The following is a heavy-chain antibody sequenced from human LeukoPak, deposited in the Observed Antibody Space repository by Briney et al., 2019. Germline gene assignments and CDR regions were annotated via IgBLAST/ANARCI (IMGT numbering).Heavy chain of an antibody. D-gene: IGHD2-15*01. V-gene: IGHV4-34*01. J-gene: IGHJ4*02. Sequence: PSETLSLTCAVYGRSFSSYDWNWIRQPPGKGLEWIVEINHSGSTNYNPSLKSRVTISVDTSRNQFSLKVSSVTAADTAVYYCARSEQSRIYSYYCGQGTLVTVSS. CDR2: INHSGST. CDR3: ARSEQSRIYSYY. CDR1: GRSFSSYD.